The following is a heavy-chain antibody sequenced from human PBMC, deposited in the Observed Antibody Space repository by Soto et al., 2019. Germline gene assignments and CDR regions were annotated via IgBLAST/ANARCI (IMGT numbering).Heavy chain of an antibody. D-gene: IGHD3-3*02. Sequence: EASVKVSCKASGYTFTSYYMHWVRQAPGQGLEWMGIINPSGGSTSYAQKFQGRVTMTRDTSTSTVYMELSSLRSEDTAVYYCARVTAILSRNTIPHYYYYYGMDVWGQGTTVTVSS. J-gene: IGHJ6*02. CDR2: INPSGGST. V-gene: IGHV1-46*01. CDR1: GYTFTSYY. CDR3: ARVTAILSRNTIPHYYYYYGMDV.